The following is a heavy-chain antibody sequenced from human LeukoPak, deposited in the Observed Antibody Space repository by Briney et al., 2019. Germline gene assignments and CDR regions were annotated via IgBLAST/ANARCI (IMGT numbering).Heavy chain of an antibody. D-gene: IGHD3-3*01. V-gene: IGHV4-59*01. CDR2: IYYSGST. CDR1: GGSISSYY. Sequence: PSETLSLTCTVSGGSISSYYWSWIRQPPGKGLEWIGYIYYSGSTNYNPSLKSRVTISVDTSKNQFSLKLSSVTAADTAVYCCARDRPLYYDFWSGYSPIWGQGTLVTVSS. CDR3: ARDRPLYYDFWSGYSPI. J-gene: IGHJ4*02.